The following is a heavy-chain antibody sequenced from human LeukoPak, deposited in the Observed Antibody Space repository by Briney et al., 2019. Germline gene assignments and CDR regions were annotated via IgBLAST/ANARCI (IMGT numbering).Heavy chain of an antibody. CDR1: GGSITSSSYY. J-gene: IGHJ6*03. CDR3: ARHQPYYGSESYYYYYMDV. Sequence: SETLSLTCTVSGGSITSSSYYWGWIRQPPGKGLEWIGSIYYSGSTYYNPSLKSRVTISVDTSKNQFSLKLSSVTAADTAVYYCARHQPYYGSESYYYYYMDVWGKGTTVTISS. V-gene: IGHV4-39*01. CDR2: IYYSGST. D-gene: IGHD3-10*01.